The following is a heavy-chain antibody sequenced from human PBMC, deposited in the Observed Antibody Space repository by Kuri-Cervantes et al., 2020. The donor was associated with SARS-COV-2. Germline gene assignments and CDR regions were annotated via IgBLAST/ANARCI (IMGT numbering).Heavy chain of an antibody. CDR3: ARDSAWASGDNSYYFDY. CDR2: ISGSGGST. V-gene: IGHV3-23*01. D-gene: IGHD5-18*01. CDR1: GFTFSSYA. Sequence: GGSLRLSCAASGFTFSSYAMSWVRQAPGKGLEWVSAISGSGGSTYYADSVKGRFTISRDNSKNTLYLQMNSLRAEDTAVYYCARDSAWASGDNSYYFDYWGQGTLVTVSS. J-gene: IGHJ4*02.